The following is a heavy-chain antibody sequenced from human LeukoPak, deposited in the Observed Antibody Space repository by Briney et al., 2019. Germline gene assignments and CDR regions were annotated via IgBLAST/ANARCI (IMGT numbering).Heavy chain of an antibody. CDR1: GGSISSYY. J-gene: IGHJ5*02. CDR3: ARQVWGSGSRPTNWFDP. Sequence: PSETLSLTCTVSGGSISSYYWSWIRQPPGKGLEWIGYIYYSGSTNYNPSLKSRVTISVDTSKNQFSLKLSSVTAADTAVYYCARQVWGSGSRPTNWFDPWGQGTLVTVSS. V-gene: IGHV4-59*08. D-gene: IGHD3-10*01. CDR2: IYYSGST.